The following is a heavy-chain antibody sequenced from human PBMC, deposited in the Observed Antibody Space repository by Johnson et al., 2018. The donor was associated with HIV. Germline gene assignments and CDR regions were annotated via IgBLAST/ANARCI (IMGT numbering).Heavy chain of an antibody. CDR2: ISYDGSNK. D-gene: IGHD3-10*01. J-gene: IGHJ3*02. Sequence: QVQLVESGGGVVQPGRSLRLSCAASGFTFSSYGMHWVRQAPGKGLEWVAVISYDGSNKYYADSVKGRFTISRYNSKNTLYLQMNSLRAEDTAVYYCAKCGDADAFDIWGQVTMVTVSS. CDR3: AKCGDADAFDI. CDR1: GFTFSSYG. V-gene: IGHV3-30*18.